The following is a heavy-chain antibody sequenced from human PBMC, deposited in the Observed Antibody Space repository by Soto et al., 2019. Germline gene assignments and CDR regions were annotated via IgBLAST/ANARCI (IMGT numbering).Heavy chain of an antibody. CDR3: ARGTAAMLGLYNWFDP. J-gene: IGHJ5*02. V-gene: IGHV4-59*01. CDR2: IYYSGST. CDR1: GGSISSYY. D-gene: IGHD2-2*01. Sequence: SETLSLTCTVSGGSISSYYWSWIRQPPGKGLEWIGYIYYSGSTNYNPSLKSRVTISVDTSKNQFSLKLSSVTAADTAVYYCARGTAAMLGLYNWFDPWGQGTLVTVSS.